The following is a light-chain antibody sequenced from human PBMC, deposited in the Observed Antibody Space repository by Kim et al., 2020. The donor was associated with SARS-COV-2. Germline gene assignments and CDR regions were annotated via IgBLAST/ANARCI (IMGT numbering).Light chain of an antibody. CDR1: QGISSY. CDR2: AAS. CDR3: QQFNSYLPYT. V-gene: IGKV1-9*01. Sequence: ASLGALSTFPCRASQGISSYLAWYQQKPGTAPKLLIYAASTLQSGVPSRFSVSGSGTESTLTISSLQPEDFATYYCQQFNSYLPYTFGQGTKLEI. J-gene: IGKJ2*01.